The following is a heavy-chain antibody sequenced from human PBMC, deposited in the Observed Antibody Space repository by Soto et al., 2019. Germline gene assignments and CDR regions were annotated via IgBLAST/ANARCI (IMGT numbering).Heavy chain of an antibody. D-gene: IGHD2-15*01. CDR2: INHSGST. Sequence: QVQLQQWGAGLLKPSETLSLTCAVYGGSFSGYYWSWIRQPPGKGLEWIGEINHSGSTNYNPSLKSLFTKSVDTSQNQSSLNPRSVTAADTALYHCARGYVVVVVPPSGWFDPWGQGTQVTVSS. CDR3: ARGYVVVVVPPSGWFDP. J-gene: IGHJ5*01. V-gene: IGHV4-34*01. CDR1: GGSFSGYY.